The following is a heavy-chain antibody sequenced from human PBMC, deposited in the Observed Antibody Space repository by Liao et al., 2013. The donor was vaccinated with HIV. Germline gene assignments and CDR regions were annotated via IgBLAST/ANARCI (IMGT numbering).Heavy chain of an antibody. CDR2: IYSSGSA. CDR1: GGSISSYY. Sequence: VQLQESGPGLVKPSETLSLTCTVSGGSISSYYWSWIRQPAGKGLEWIGRIYSSGSANYNPSLKSRVTMSVDTSKNQFSLKLSSVTAADTAVYYCANSLYGSGSYYKGTFDYWGQGTLVTVSS. D-gene: IGHD3-10*01. CDR3: ANSLYGSGSYYKGTFDY. V-gene: IGHV4-4*07. J-gene: IGHJ4*02.